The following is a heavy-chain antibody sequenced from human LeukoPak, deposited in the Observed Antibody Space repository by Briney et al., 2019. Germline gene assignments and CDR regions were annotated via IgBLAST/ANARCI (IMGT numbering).Heavy chain of an antibody. Sequence: PSQTLSLTSTVSGGSISSGDYYWSWIRQPPGKGLEWIGYTYYSGSTYYNPSLKSRVTISVDTSKNQFSLKLSSVTAADTAVYYCASFSSHPARGNDAFDIWGQGTMVTVSS. D-gene: IGHD2-2*01. V-gene: IGHV4-30-4*01. CDR1: GGSISSGDYY. J-gene: IGHJ3*02. CDR2: TYYSGST. CDR3: ASFSSHPARGNDAFDI.